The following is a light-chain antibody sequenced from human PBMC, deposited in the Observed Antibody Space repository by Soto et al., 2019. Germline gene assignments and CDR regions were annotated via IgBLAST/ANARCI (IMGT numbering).Light chain of an antibody. J-gene: IGLJ1*01. V-gene: IGLV1-47*01. CDR3: AAWDDSLSGYV. CDR1: SSNIGSNY. Sequence: QCALTQPPSASGTPGQRVAISCSGSSSNIGSNYVYWYQQLPGTAPKLLIYRNNQRPSGVPDRFSGSKSGTSASLAISGLRSEDEADYYCAAWDDSLSGYVFGTGTRSPS. CDR2: RNN.